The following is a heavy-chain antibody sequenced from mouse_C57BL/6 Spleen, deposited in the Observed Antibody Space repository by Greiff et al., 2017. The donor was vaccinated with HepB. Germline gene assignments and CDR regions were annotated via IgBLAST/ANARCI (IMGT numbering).Heavy chain of an antibody. Sequence: QVQLKQPGAELVRPGSSVKLSCKASGYTFTSYWMDWVKQRPGQGLEWIGNIYPSDSETHYNQKFKDKATLTVDKSSSTAYMQLSSLTSEDSAVYYCAREEGYGFSWFAYWGQGTLVTVSA. V-gene: IGHV1-61*01. CDR2: IYPSDSET. J-gene: IGHJ3*01. CDR1: GYTFTSYW. D-gene: IGHD2-2*01. CDR3: AREEGYGFSWFAY.